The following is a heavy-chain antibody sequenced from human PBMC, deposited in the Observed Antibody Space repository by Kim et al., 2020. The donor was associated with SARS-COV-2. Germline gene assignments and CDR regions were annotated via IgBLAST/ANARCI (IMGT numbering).Heavy chain of an antibody. CDR3: ARLFPQLGCSDY. V-gene: IGHV5-51*01. J-gene: IGHJ4*02. Sequence: RYSPSFQGQVTISADKSISTAYLQWSSLKASDTAMYYCARLFPQLGCSDYWGQGTLVTVSS. D-gene: IGHD3-10*02.